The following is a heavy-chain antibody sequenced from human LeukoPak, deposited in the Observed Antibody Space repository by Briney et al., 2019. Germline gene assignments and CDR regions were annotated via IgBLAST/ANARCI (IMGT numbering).Heavy chain of an antibody. CDR1: GGSFSGYY. D-gene: IGHD1-26*01. V-gene: IGHV4-34*01. CDR2: INHSGST. CDR3: ARLSVIVGAALEYYYYYMDV. Sequence: PSETLSLTCAVYGGSFSGYYWSWIRQPPGKGLEWIGEINHSGSTNYNPSLESRVTISVDTSKNQFSLKLSSVTAADTAVYYCARLSVIVGAALEYYYYYMDVWGQGTTVTVSS. J-gene: IGHJ6*03.